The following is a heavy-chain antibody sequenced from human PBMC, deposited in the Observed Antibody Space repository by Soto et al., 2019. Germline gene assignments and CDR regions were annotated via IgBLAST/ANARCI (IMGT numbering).Heavy chain of an antibody. D-gene: IGHD6-19*01. CDR2: INPSGGST. CDR3: AGAVGGTEGHNWFEP. Sequence: VSVKLSCKAPGYTFTSYYMHSVRHSPGQGLEWMGIINPSGGSTSYAQKFQGRVTMTRDTSTSTVYMELSSLRSEDTAVYYCAGAVGGTEGHNWFEPWGKGTLVTSPQ. J-gene: IGHJ5*02. CDR1: GYTFTSYY. V-gene: IGHV1-46*01.